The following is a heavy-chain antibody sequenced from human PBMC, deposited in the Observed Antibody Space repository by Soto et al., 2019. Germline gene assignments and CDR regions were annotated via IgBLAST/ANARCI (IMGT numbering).Heavy chain of an antibody. CDR3: ARIHEKNIVVVYYYYYMDV. CDR2: ITSSSTYI. CDR1: GFTFSSYS. J-gene: IGHJ6*03. D-gene: IGHD2-15*01. Sequence: EVQLVESGGGLVKPGGSLRLSCAASGFTFSSYSMNWVRQAPGKGLEWVSSITSSSTYIYYADSLKGRFTISRDNAKNSLYLQMNSLRAEDTAVYYCARIHEKNIVVVYYYYYMDVWGKGTTVTVSS. V-gene: IGHV3-21*01.